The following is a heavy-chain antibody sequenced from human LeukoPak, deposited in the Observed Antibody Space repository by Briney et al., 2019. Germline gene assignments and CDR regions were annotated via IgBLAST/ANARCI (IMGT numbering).Heavy chain of an antibody. CDR2: IYHSGST. J-gene: IGHJ4*02. CDR1: SGSISSSNW. Sequence: PSETLSLTCAVSSGSISSSNWWSWVRQPPGKGLEWIGEIYHSGSTNYNPSLKSRVTISVDKSKNQFSLKLSSVTAADTAVYYCAILPAGEYYYDSSGSAHWGQGTLVTVSS. V-gene: IGHV4-4*02. CDR3: AILPAGEYYYDSSGSAH. D-gene: IGHD3-22*01.